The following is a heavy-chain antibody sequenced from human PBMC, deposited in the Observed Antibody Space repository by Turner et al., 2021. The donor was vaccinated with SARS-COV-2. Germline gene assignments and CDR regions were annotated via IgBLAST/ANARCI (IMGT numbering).Heavy chain of an antibody. CDR3: ARLDYDSSGYYSSGFDY. CDR1: GGSISSSSYY. J-gene: IGHJ4*02. D-gene: IGHD3-22*01. CDR2: IYYSGST. Sequence: QLQLHESGPGLLKPSETLSLTCTVSGGSISSSSYYWGWIRQPPGKGLEWIGSIYYSGSTYYNPSLKSRVTISVDTSKNQFYLKLSSVTAADTAVYYCARLDYDSSGYYSSGFDYWGQGTLVTVSS. V-gene: IGHV4-39*01.